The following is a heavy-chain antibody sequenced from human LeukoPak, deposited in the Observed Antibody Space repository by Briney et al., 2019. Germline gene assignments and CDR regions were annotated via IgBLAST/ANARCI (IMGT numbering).Heavy chain of an antibody. V-gene: IGHV3-23*01. CDR1: GFTFSSYA. D-gene: IGHD3-10*01. Sequence: GGSLRLSCAASGFTFSSYAMNWVRQAPGKGLEWVSAITGSGGRTYYADSVKGRFTISRDNSKNTLYLQMNSLRAEDTAVYYCASLYGSGSPLDVWGKGTTVTISS. CDR3: ASLYGSGSPLDV. CDR2: ITGSGGRT. J-gene: IGHJ6*04.